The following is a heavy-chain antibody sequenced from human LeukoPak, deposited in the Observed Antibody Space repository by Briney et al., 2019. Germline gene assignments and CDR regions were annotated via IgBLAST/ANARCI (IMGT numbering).Heavy chain of an antibody. J-gene: IGHJ4*02. V-gene: IGHV3-21*01. Sequence: GGALRLSCAASGFTFSSYDIHWVRQAPGKGREWVSCISSSRCYKYYADSVKGRFTISRDNAENSLYLQINSLRDEDTAVYYCARALNDYGDYVFDYWGQGTLVTVSS. CDR2: ISSSRCYK. CDR3: ARALNDYGDYVFDY. CDR1: GFTFSSYD. D-gene: IGHD4-17*01.